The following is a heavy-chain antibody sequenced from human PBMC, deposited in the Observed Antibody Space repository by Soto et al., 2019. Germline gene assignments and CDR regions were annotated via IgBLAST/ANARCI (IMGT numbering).Heavy chain of an antibody. CDR3: ARDLGIMITFGGAIDY. Sequence: ASVKVSCKASGYTFTGYGVSWVRQAPGQGLEWMGWISAYNGNTNYAQKLQGRVTMTTDTSTSTAYMELRSLRSDDTAVYYCARDLGIMITFGGAIDYWGQGTLVTVSS. CDR2: ISAYNGNT. D-gene: IGHD3-16*01. CDR1: GYTFTGYG. J-gene: IGHJ4*02. V-gene: IGHV1-18*01.